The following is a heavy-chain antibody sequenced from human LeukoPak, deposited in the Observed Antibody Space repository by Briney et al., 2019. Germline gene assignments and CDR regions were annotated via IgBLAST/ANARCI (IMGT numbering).Heavy chain of an antibody. CDR1: GFTFSSYA. CDR2: ISCIGGST. CDR3: ARGVNYYDSSGYYLNWFDP. J-gene: IGHJ5*02. D-gene: IGHD3-22*01. Sequence: PGGSLRLSCAASGFTFSSYAMHWVRQAPGKGLEYVSAISCIGGSTYYANSVKGRFTISRDNSKNTLYLQMGSLRAEDMAVYYCARGVNYYDSSGYYLNWFDPWGQGTLVTVLS. V-gene: IGHV3-64*01.